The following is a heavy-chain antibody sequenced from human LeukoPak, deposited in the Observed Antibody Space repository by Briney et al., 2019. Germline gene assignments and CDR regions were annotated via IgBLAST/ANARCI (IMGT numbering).Heavy chain of an antibody. CDR1: GGTFSSYA. CDR2: IIPILGIA. J-gene: IGHJ4*02. Sequence: ASVKVSCKASGGTFSSYAISWVRQAPGQGLEWMGRIIPILGIANYAQKFQGRVTITADKSTSTAYMELSSLRSEDTAVYYCARGYSSSWYGGPYYFDYWGQGTLVTVSS. D-gene: IGHD6-13*01. CDR3: ARGYSSSWYGGPYYFDY. V-gene: IGHV1-69*04.